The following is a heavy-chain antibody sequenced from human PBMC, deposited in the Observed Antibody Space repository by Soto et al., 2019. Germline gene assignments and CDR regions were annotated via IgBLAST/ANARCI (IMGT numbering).Heavy chain of an antibody. CDR1: GDSGSRDSAA. Sequence: PSQTLSLTCAISGDSGSRDSAAWNWIRQTPSRGLEWLGRIYYRSKWLNTYEVSVNSRITISPDTSKNQFSLQLSSVTPEDTAVYYCARGSWDDVSGHYYIDVWDEGTTVTVSS. V-gene: IGHV6-1*01. CDR2: IYYRSKWLN. CDR3: ARGSWDDVSGHYYIDV. D-gene: IGHD5-12*01. J-gene: IGHJ6*03.